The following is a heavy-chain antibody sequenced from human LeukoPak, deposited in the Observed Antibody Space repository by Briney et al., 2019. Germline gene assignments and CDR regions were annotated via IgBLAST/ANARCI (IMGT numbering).Heavy chain of an antibody. CDR3: TTDNYYDSSGYYEFGY. D-gene: IGHD3-22*01. CDR2: IKSKTDGGTT. V-gene: IGHV3-15*01. Sequence: PGGSLRLSCAASGFTFSSYAMHWVRQAPWKGLEWVGRIKSKTDGGTTDYAAPVKGRFTISRDDSKNTLYLQMNSLKTEDTAVYYCTTDNYYDSSGYYEFGYWGQGTLVTVSS. CDR1: GFTFSSYA. J-gene: IGHJ4*02.